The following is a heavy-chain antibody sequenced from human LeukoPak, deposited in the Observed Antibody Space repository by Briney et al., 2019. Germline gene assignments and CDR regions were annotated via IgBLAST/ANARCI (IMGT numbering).Heavy chain of an antibody. D-gene: IGHD2/OR15-2a*01. CDR1: GFTFSTYG. J-gene: IGHJ4*03. Sequence: GGSLRLSCAASGFTFSTYGMHWVRQAPGKGLEWVAIIWSDGNKKYYADSVKGRFTISRDNSKNTLSLQMNSLRVEDTAVYYWAREFVIGAGSANLWGQGTLVTVSS. CDR3: AREFVIGAGSANL. V-gene: IGHV3-33*01. CDR2: IWSDGNKK.